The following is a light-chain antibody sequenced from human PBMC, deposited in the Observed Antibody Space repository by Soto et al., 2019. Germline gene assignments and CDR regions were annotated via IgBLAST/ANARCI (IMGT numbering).Light chain of an antibody. CDR2: TTS. Sequence: DIQVTQSPSSLSASVGDRVTLTCRASQNIFTYLNWYQQRPGKAPNLLIYTTSNLQSGVPSRFSGSGSGTDFTLTISSLQPEDFATYYCQHSYSSPTFGRGTKVEIK. CDR1: QNIFTY. V-gene: IGKV1-39*01. J-gene: IGKJ2*01. CDR3: QHSYSSPT.